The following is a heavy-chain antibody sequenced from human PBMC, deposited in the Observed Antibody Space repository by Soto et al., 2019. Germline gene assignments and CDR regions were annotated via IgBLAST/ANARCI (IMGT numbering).Heavy chain of an antibody. J-gene: IGHJ4*02. V-gene: IGHV4-31*03. CDR3: ASGNDYGDYDQLLFDY. D-gene: IGHD4-17*01. Sequence: QVQLQESGPGLVKPSQTLSLTCTVSGGSISSGGYYWSWIRQHPGKGLEWIGYIYYSGSTYYNPSLKSRVTISEDTSNNQFSLKLSSVTAADTAVYYCASGNDYGDYDQLLFDYWGQGTLVTVSS. CDR1: GGSISSGGYY. CDR2: IYYSGST.